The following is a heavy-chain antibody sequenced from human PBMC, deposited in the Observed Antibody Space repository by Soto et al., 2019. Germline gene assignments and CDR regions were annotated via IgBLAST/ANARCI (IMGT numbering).Heavy chain of an antibody. CDR2: VYYSGRS. CDR1: GGSISSYY. V-gene: IGHV4-59*08. Sequence: SETLSLTCTVSGGSISSYYWGWIRQPPGKGLEWVGSVYYSGRSNHNPSLNSRVTISVDTSKNQFSLKLTSVTAADTAIYYCAGTNNPYYFDYWGQGTLVTVSS. CDR3: AGTNNPYYFDY. D-gene: IGHD2-8*01. J-gene: IGHJ4*02.